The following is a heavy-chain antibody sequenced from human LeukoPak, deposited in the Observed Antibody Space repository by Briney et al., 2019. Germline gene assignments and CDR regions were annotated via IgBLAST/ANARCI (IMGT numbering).Heavy chain of an antibody. CDR2: IDGDGSST. J-gene: IGHJ3*01. Sequence: GGSLRLSCAASGFTFSTYWMHWVRQAPGKGLVWVSRIDGDGSSTSYVDSVKGRFTISRDTSRNTLFLQMNSLRVEDSAMYYCVKRLTLGDLSIKGAFALWGQGTMVTVAS. CDR1: GFTFSTYW. CDR3: VKRLTLGDLSIKGAFAL. D-gene: IGHD3-16*02. V-gene: IGHV3-74*01.